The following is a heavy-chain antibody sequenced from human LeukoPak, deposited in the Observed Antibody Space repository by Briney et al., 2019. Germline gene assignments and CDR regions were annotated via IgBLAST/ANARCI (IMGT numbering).Heavy chain of an antibody. CDR1: GYTFTGYY. J-gene: IGHJ6*02. D-gene: IGHD6-13*01. Sequence: ASVKVSCKASGYTFTGYYMHWVRQAPGQGLEWMGWINPNSGGTNYAQKFQRRVTMTRDTSISTAYMELSRLRSDDTAVYYCARDGAAALYYYYGMDVWGQGTTVTVSS. V-gene: IGHV1-2*02. CDR3: ARDGAAALYYYYGMDV. CDR2: INPNSGGT.